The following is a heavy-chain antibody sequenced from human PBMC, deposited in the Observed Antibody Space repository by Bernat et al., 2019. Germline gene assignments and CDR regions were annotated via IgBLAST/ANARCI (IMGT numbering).Heavy chain of an antibody. CDR1: GYTFTSYA. CDR2: INAGNGNT. J-gene: IGHJ6*02. V-gene: IGHV1-3*01. Sequence: QVQLVQSGAEVKKPGASVKVSCKASGYTFTSYAMHWVRQAPGQRLEWMGWINAGNGNTKYSQKFQGRVTMTRDTSTSTVYMELSSLRSEDTAVYYCARDRPNCSGGSCYPYYYGMDVWGQGTMVTVSS. CDR3: ARDRPNCSGGSCYPYYYGMDV. D-gene: IGHD2-15*01.